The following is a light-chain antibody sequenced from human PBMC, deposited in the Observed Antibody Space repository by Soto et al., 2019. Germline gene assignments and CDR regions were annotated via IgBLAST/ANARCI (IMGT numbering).Light chain of an antibody. CDR3: LQHNSYPRVT. CDR2: DAS. CDR1: QSVSSY. V-gene: IGKV3-11*01. J-gene: IGKJ5*01. Sequence: TQSPSTLSASVGDRVTITCRASQSVSSYLAWYQQKPGQAPRLLIYDASNRATGIPARFSGSGSGTDFTLTISSLQPEDFATYYCLQHNSYPRVTFGQGTRLEIK.